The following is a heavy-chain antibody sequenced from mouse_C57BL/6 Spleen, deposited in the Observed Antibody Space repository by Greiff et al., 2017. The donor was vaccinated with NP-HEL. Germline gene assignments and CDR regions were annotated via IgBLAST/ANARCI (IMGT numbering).Heavy chain of an antibody. V-gene: IGHV3-6*01. CDR2: ISYDGSN. CDR1: GYSITSGYY. D-gene: IGHD1-1*01. J-gene: IGHJ2*01. Sequence: EVKLMESGPGLVKPSQSLSLTCSVTGYSITSGYYWNWIRQFPGNKLEWMGYISYDGSNNYNPSLKNRISITRDTSKNQFFLKLNSVTTEDTATYYCARGGPIYYWFDYWGQGTTLTVSS. CDR3: ARGGPIYYWFDY.